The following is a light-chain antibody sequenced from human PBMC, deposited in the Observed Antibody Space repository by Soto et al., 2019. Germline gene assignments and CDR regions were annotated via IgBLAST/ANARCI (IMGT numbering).Light chain of an antibody. CDR1: QSISNH. CDR3: QQSYSSPPT. V-gene: IGKV1-39*01. J-gene: IGKJ1*01. CDR2: AAS. Sequence: DIQMTQSPCSLSASVEXXVXXTXRASQSISNHLNWYQQKPGKAPKLLIFAASSLQSGVPSRFSGSRSGPDFTLTISSLQPEDFATYYCQQSYSSPPTFGQGTKVDIK.